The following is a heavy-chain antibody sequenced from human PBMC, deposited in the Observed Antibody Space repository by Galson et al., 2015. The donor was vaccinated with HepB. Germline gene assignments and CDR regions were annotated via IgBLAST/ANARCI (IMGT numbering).Heavy chain of an antibody. V-gene: IGHV3-7*03. J-gene: IGHJ4*02. CDR1: GFTFSSYW. CDR3: AREVRGAPF. CDR2: INEDGSEK. Sequence: SLRLSCAASGFTFSSYWMSWVRQVRQAPGRGLEWVAKINEDGSEKYYVDSVKGRFTISRDNAKNSLYLQMNSLRAEDTAVYYCAREVRGAPFWGQGTLVTVSS.